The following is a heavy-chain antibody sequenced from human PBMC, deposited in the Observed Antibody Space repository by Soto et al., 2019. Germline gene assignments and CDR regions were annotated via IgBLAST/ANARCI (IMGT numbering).Heavy chain of an antibody. CDR2: IYQSGSP. CDR3: ARDMGYGGNGLDY. Sequence: GGSCRSRCWWSRVRQPPGKGLEWIGEIYQSGSPNYNPSLKSRVIISVDKSRNQFSLKLNSVTAADTAVYYCARDMGYGGNGLDYWGQGSLVTVSS. V-gene: IGHV4-4*02. J-gene: IGHJ4*02. CDR1: GGSCRSRCW. D-gene: IGHD4-17*01.